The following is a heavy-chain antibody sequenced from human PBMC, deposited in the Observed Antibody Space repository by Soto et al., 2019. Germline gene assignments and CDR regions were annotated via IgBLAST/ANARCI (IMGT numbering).Heavy chain of an antibody. V-gene: IGHV1-69*04. CDR1: GGTFSSYT. CDR3: ARDWNYSWREDWFDP. D-gene: IGHD1-7*01. Sequence: GASVKVSCKASGGTFSSYTISWVRQAPGQGLEWMGRIIPILGITNYAQKFQGRVTMTADTSTSTAYMELRSLRSDDTAVYYCARDWNYSWREDWFDPWGQGTLVTVSS. CDR2: IIPILGIT. J-gene: IGHJ5*02.